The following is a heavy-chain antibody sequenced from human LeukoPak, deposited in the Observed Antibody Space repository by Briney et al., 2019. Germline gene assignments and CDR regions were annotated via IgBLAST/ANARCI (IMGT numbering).Heavy chain of an antibody. D-gene: IGHD5-18*01. CDR1: GYTFTGYY. J-gene: IGHJ6*03. CDR3: ARGAFEYSYGDYYYYMDV. V-gene: IGHV1-2*02. Sequence: GASVKVSCKASGYTFTGYYMHWVRQAPGQGLEWMGWINPNSGGTNYAQKFQGRVTMTRDTSITTAYMELSRLRSDDTAVYYCARGAFEYSYGDYYYYMDVWGKGTTVTVSS. CDR2: INPNSGGT.